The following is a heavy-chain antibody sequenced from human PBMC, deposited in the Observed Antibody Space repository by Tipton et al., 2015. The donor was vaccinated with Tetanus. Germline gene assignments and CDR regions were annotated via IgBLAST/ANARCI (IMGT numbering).Heavy chain of an antibody. V-gene: IGHV4-31*03. D-gene: IGHD5-12*01. J-gene: IGHJ4*02. CDR1: GGSISTGGYS. CDR2: IYDSGNT. Sequence: TLSLTCFVSGGSISTGGYSWNWIRQHPGKGLEWIGYIYDSGNTLYNPSLKSRATMSIDASKTHFSLKLTSVTAADTAVYYCARNHPPRGYPYGGFHSWGQGTLVTVSS. CDR3: ARNHPPRGYPYGGFHS.